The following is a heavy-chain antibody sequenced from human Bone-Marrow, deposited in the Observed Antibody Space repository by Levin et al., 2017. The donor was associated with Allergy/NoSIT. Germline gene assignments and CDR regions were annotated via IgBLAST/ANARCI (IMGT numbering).Heavy chain of an antibody. V-gene: IGHV3-15*01. D-gene: IGHD2-15*01. Sequence: GESLKISCAASGFTFSSVSMTWVRQAPGKGLEWLGRFKSVSDGGTPDYAAAVEGRFTILRDNSKNMVYLDMNSLTTEDTGRYYCSTGITRWQGNYFDFWGQGTLVTVS. CDR1: GFTFSSVS. J-gene: IGHJ4*02. CDR3: STGITRWQGNYFDF. CDR2: FKSVSDGGTP.